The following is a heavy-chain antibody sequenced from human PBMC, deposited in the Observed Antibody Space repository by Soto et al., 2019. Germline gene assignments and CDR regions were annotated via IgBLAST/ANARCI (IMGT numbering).Heavy chain of an antibody. J-gene: IGHJ6*02. Sequence: QVQLVQSGAEVKKPGASVKVSCKAIGYMFTRYGITWVRQAPGQGLEWMGWISLNNGKTNYAQNFQGRVTMTTDTSTNTAYMELRSLRSDDTAVYYCARHTDDVHYIWGSDYYAMDVWGQGSTVTVSS. CDR2: ISLNNGKT. CDR1: GYMFTRYG. V-gene: IGHV1-18*01. D-gene: IGHD3-16*01. CDR3: ARHTDDVHYIWGSDYYAMDV.